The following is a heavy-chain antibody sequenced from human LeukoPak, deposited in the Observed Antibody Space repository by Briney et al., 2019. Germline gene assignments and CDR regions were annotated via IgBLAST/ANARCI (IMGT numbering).Heavy chain of an antibody. CDR2: IYYSGST. CDR3: ARHEKLGQFDY. Sequence: SQTLSLTCTVSGGSISSGDYYWSWLRQPPGKGLEWIGYIYYSGSTYYNPSLKSRVTISVDTSKNQFSLKLSSVTAADTAVYYCARHEKLGQFDYWGQGTLVTVSS. CDR1: GGSISSGDYY. V-gene: IGHV4-30-4*01. D-gene: IGHD3-10*01. J-gene: IGHJ4*02.